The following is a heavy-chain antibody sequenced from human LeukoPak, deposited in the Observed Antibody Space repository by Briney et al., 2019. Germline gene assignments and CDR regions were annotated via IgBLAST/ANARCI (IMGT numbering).Heavy chain of an antibody. CDR1: GFVFSVYA. V-gene: IGHV3-23*01. J-gene: IGHJ4*02. CDR2: ISCSGGST. D-gene: IGHD2-2*01. CDR3: ARRVVVPTAYMGYFDY. Sequence: GGSLRLSCTASGFVFSVYAMSWLRQAPGKGLEGVSAISCSGGSTYYADSAKGRFTISRDNSKNTLYLQMSSLRAEDTAIYYCARRVVVPTAYMGYFDYWGQGTLVTVSS.